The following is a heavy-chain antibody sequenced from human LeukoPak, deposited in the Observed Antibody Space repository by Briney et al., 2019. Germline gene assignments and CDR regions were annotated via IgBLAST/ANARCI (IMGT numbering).Heavy chain of an antibody. D-gene: IGHD1-1*01. V-gene: IGHV4-34*01. CDR3: ARGGRTTGTMVTRYIDY. Sequence: SETLSLTCAVYGGSFSGYYWSWIRQPPGKGLEWIGGINHSGSTNYNPSLKSRVTISVDTSKNQFSLKLSSVTAADTAVYYCARGGRTTGTMVTRYIDYWGQGTLVTVSS. CDR1: GGSFSGYY. J-gene: IGHJ4*02. CDR2: INHSGST.